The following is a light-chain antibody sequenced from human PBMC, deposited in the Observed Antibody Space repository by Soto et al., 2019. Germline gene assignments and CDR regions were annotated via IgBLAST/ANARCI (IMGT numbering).Light chain of an antibody. Sequence: DIQMTQSPSTLSASVGDRVTITCRASQRIGSWLAWYQQKPGKAPKPLIYKASSLESGVPSRFSSSGSGTEFTLTISSLQPDDFASYYCQQYGSYSPWTFGQGTKVEIK. V-gene: IGKV1-5*03. CDR1: QRIGSW. CDR2: KAS. J-gene: IGKJ1*01. CDR3: QQYGSYSPWT.